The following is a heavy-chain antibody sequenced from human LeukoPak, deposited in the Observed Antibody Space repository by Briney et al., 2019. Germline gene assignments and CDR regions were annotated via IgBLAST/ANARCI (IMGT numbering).Heavy chain of an antibody. Sequence: ASVKVSCKASGYTFTSYGISWVRQAPGQGLEWMGWISAYNGNTNYAQKLQGRVTMTTDTSTSTAYMGLRSLRSDDTAVYYCARGSGGGYSSSWSCFDPWGQGTLVTVSS. J-gene: IGHJ5*02. CDR1: GYTFTSYG. CDR2: ISAYNGNT. D-gene: IGHD6-13*01. CDR3: ARGSGGGYSSSWSCFDP. V-gene: IGHV1-18*01.